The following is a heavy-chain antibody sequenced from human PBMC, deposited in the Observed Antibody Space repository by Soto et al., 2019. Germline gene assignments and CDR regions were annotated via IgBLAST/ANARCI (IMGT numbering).Heavy chain of an antibody. CDR1: GFTFSSYA. CDR3: AKDDIGGSSRRLFDY. J-gene: IGHJ4*02. CDR2: ISGSGGST. D-gene: IGHD1-26*01. V-gene: IGHV3-23*01. Sequence: EVQLLESGGGLVQPGGFLRLSCAASGFTFSSYAMSWVRQAPGKGLEWVSAISGSGGSTYYADSVKGRFTISRDNSKNTLYLQMNSLRAEDTAVYYCAKDDIGGSSRRLFDYWGQGTLVTVSS.